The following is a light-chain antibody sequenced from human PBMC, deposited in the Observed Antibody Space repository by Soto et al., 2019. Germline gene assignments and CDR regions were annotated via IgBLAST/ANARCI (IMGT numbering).Light chain of an antibody. CDR2: GAS. V-gene: IGKV3-15*01. CDR1: QTVRDN. J-gene: IGKJ5*01. CDR3: QQYKSWPPIT. Sequence: EVVMTHSPSTLSLSPGERATLSCSASQTVRDNLGWYQQKPGQPPRLLIYGASTRATGVPDRFSGTGSGTEFTLTISSLKSEDYAVYYCQQYKSWPPITFGQGTRLEIK.